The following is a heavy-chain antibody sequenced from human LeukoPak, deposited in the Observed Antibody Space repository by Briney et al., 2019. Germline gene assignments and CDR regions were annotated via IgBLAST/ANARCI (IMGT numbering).Heavy chain of an antibody. Sequence: GGSLRLSCAASGFTFSSYGMHWVRQAPGKGLEWVAVISYDGSNKYYADSVKGRFTISRDNSKNTLYLQMNSLRAEDTAVYYCAKDQVTYCEALYYFDYWGQGTLVTVSS. CDR1: GFTFSSYG. CDR3: AKDQVTYCEALYYFDY. CDR2: ISYDGSNK. D-gene: IGHD2-21*02. J-gene: IGHJ4*02. V-gene: IGHV3-30*18.